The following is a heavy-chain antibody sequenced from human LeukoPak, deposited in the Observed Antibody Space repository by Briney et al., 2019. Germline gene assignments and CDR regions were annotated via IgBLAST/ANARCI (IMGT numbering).Heavy chain of an antibody. V-gene: IGHV4-59*08. Sequence: SETLSLTCTVSGGPISSYYWSWIRQPPGKGLEWIGYIYYSGSTNYNPSLKSRVTISVDTSKNQFSLKLSSVTAADTAVYYCARGLMSSSFPRWGQGTLVTVSS. CDR2: IYYSGST. CDR1: GGPISSYY. D-gene: IGHD6-6*01. CDR3: ARGLMSSSFPR. J-gene: IGHJ4*02.